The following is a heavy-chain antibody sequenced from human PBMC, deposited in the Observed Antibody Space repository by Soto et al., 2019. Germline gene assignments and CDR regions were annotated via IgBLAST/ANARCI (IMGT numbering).Heavy chain of an antibody. V-gene: IGHV3-33*01. CDR1: GFTFSSYG. CDR3: ARGDDILTGYWIHAAFDI. D-gene: IGHD3-9*01. J-gene: IGHJ3*02. Sequence: PGGSLRLSCAASGFTFSSYGMHWVRQAPGKGLEWVAVIWYDGSNKYYADSVKGRFTISRDNSKNTLYLQMNSLRAEDTAVYYCARGDDILTGYWIHAAFDIWGQGTMVTVSS. CDR2: IWYDGSNK.